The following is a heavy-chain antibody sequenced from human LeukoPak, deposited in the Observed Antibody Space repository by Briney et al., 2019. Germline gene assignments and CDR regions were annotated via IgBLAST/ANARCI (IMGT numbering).Heavy chain of an antibody. V-gene: IGHV3-7*01. Sequence: PGGSLRLSCTVSGFTFSGYWMSWVRQAPGKGLEWVANIRDDGGLKNYVDSVKGRFTISRDNAKNSVALQMNSLRAEDTAVYYCARDLPWGYFDYWGQGTLVTVPS. CDR2: IRDDGGLK. CDR3: ARDLPWGYFDY. CDR1: GFTFSGYW. D-gene: IGHD7-27*01. J-gene: IGHJ4*02.